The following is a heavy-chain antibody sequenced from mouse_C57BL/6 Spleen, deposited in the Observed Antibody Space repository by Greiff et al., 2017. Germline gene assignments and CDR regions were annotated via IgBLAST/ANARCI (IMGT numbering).Heavy chain of an antibody. CDR1: GYSFTDYN. Sequence: EVQLVESGPELVKPGASVKISCKASGYSFTDYNMNWVKQSNGKSLEWIGVINPNYGTTSYNQKFKGKATLTVDQSSSTAYMQLNSLTSEDSAVYYCARRSYGSSYRGYAMDYWGQGTSVTVSS. V-gene: IGHV1-39*01. D-gene: IGHD1-1*01. CDR2: INPNYGTT. J-gene: IGHJ4*01. CDR3: ARRSYGSSYRGYAMDY.